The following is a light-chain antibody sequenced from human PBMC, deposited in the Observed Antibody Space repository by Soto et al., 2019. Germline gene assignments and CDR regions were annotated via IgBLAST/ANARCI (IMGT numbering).Light chain of an antibody. CDR1: QSVSSSY. V-gene: IGKV3D-20*02. CDR2: GAS. Sequence: EIVLTQSPGTRSLSPGERATLSCRASQSVSSSYLAWYQQKPGQAPRLLIYGASNRATGIPDRFSGSGSGTDFTLTISRLEPEDFAVYYCQQRSNWPFTFGQGTRLEIK. J-gene: IGKJ5*01. CDR3: QQRSNWPFT.